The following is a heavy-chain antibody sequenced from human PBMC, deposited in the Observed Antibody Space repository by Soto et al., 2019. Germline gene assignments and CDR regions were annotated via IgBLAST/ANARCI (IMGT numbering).Heavy chain of an antibody. CDR3: ARDPISYYYDSSGSPPHTYYYGMDV. J-gene: IGHJ6*02. CDR2: ISSSSSTI. Sequence: GGSLRLSCAASGFTFSSYSMNWVRQAPGKGLEWVSYISSSSSTIYYADSVKGRFTISRDNAKNSLYLQMNSLRDEDTAVYYCARDPISYYYDSSGSPPHTYYYGMDVWGQGTTVTVSS. CDR1: GFTFSSYS. V-gene: IGHV3-48*02. D-gene: IGHD3-22*01.